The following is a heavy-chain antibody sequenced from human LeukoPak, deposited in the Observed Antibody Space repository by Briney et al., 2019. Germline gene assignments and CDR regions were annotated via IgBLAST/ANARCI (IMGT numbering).Heavy chain of an antibody. D-gene: IGHD5-12*01. CDR1: GFTFSHYA. V-gene: IGHV3-23*01. CDR3: ARGYSHNSGGWLDP. Sequence: GRSLRLSCAASGFTFSHYAMSWVRQAPGTGLEWVGSLTDSGDATHYADSVKGRLTISRDNSNSTLYLHISGLRDEDTAVYYCARGYSHNSGGWLDPWGQGTLVTVSS. CDR2: LTDSGDAT. J-gene: IGHJ5*02.